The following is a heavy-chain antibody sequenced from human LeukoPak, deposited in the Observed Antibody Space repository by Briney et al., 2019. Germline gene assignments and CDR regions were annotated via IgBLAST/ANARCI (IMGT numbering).Heavy chain of an antibody. D-gene: IGHD6-19*01. Sequence: GGSLRLSCAASGFTFSTYGMHWVRQAPGKGLEWVAVISYDGSYKYYADSVKGRFTISRDNSKNTLYLQMNSLRAEDTAVYYCARDKRAVAGRDLDYWGQGTLVTVSS. V-gene: IGHV3-30*03. CDR2: ISYDGSYK. J-gene: IGHJ4*02. CDR1: GFTFSTYG. CDR3: ARDKRAVAGRDLDY.